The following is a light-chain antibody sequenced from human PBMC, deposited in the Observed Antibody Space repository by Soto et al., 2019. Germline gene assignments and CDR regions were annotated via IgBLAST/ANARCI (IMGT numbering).Light chain of an antibody. J-gene: IGKJ4*01. Sequence: DIQMSQSPSSLSASVGDRVTITCRASQSISSYLNWYQQKPGKAPKLLIYAASSLQSGVPSRFSGSGSGTDFTLTISSLQPDDFATYYCQQSYSTPRLTFGRGTKADIK. V-gene: IGKV1-39*01. CDR1: QSISSY. CDR3: QQSYSTPRLT. CDR2: AAS.